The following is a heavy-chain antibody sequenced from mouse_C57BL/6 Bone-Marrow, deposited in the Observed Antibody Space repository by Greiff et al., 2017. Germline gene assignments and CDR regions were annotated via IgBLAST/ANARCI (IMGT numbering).Heavy chain of an antibody. CDR3: ARRGYYYGSSPYYFDY. V-gene: IGHV2-9-1*01. J-gene: IGHJ2*01. CDR1: GFSLTSYA. D-gene: IGHD1-1*01. Sequence: VQGVESGPGLVAPSQSLSITCTVSGFSLTSYAISWVRQPPGKGLEWLGVIWTGGGTNYNSALKSRLSISKDNSKSQVFLKMNSLQTDDTARYYCARRGYYYGSSPYYFDYWGQGTTLTVSS. CDR2: IWTGGGT.